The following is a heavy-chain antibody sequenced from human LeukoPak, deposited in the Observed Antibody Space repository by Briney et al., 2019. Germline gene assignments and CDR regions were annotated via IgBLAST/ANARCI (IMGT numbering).Heavy chain of an antibody. V-gene: IGHV1-69*06. CDR3: ARLGGARGSY. CDR2: IIPIFGTA. J-gene: IGHJ4*02. D-gene: IGHD3-16*01. CDR1: GDTFNNYA. Sequence: ASVKVSCKASGDTFNNYAISWVRQAPGQGLEWMGGIIPIFGTAKYAQKFQGRVTITADTSTSTAYMELSRLRSDDTAVYYCARLGGARGSYWGQGTLVTVSS.